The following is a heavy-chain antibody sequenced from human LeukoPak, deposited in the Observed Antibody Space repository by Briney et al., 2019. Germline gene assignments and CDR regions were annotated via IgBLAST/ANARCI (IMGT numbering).Heavy chain of an antibody. D-gene: IGHD2-2*01. CDR2: IYTSGST. CDR3: ARNIVVVPAAKARGAFDI. V-gene: IGHV4-4*07. CDR1: GGSISSYY. Sequence: SETLSLTCTVSGGSISSYYWSWIRQPAGKGLEWIGRIYTSGSTNYNPSLKSRVTMSVDTSKNQFSLKLSSVTAADTAVYYCARNIVVVPAAKARGAFDIWGQGTMVTVSS. J-gene: IGHJ3*02.